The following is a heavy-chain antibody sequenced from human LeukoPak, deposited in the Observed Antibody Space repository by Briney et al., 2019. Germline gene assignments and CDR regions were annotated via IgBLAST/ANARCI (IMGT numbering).Heavy chain of an antibody. J-gene: IGHJ3*02. Sequence: GASVKVSCKASGGTFSSYAISWVRQAPGQGLEWMGGIIPIFGTANYAQKFQGRVTITADESTSTAYMELSSLRSEDTAVYYCARAVGYCSSTSCRTDAFDIWGQGTMVTVSS. V-gene: IGHV1-69*01. CDR1: GGTFSSYA. CDR3: ARAVGYCSSTSCRTDAFDI. CDR2: IIPIFGTA. D-gene: IGHD2-2*01.